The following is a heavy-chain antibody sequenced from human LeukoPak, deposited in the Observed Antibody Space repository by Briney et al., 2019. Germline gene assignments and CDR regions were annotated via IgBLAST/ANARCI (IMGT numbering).Heavy chain of an antibody. J-gene: IGHJ4*02. D-gene: IGHD4/OR15-4a*01. CDR2: IKKDGSEK. V-gene: IGHV3-7*01. CDR3: ARGPPYGARCDYLDY. Sequence: GGSLTLSCAASGFTFRDHWMSWVRQVPGKGLEWVADIKKDGSEKNEVDSAKGRFTISRDNAKNSLYLEMNSLRAEDTAVYYCARGPPYGARCDYLDYWGQGALVTVSS. CDR1: GFTFRDHW.